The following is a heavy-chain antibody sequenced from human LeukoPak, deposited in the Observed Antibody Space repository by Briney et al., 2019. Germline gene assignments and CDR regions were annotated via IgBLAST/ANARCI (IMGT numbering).Heavy chain of an antibody. CDR1: GGSISSSSYY. Sequence: SETLSLTCTVSGGSISSSSYYWGWIRQPPGKGLEWIGSIYYSGSTYYNPSLKSRVTISVDTSKNQFSLKLSSVTAADTAVYYCARELNFIRGYSYGQYFDYWGQGTLVTVSS. CDR2: IYYSGST. CDR3: ARELNFIRGYSYGQYFDY. V-gene: IGHV4-39*07. J-gene: IGHJ4*02. D-gene: IGHD5-18*01.